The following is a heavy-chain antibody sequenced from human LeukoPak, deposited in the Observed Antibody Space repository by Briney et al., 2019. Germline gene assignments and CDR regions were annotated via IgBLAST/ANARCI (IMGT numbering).Heavy chain of an antibody. CDR3: AKRGVVIRVILVGFHKEAYYFDS. CDR2: SGTRSGTK. Sequence: GGSLRLSCAASGFTLTSLAMHWVRPAPGKGLEWVSSSGTRSGTKYYADSVRGRFTISRDNPKNTLYLQMNSLRAEDTAVYFCAKRGVVIRVILVGFHKEAYYFDSWGQGALVTVSS. J-gene: IGHJ4*02. V-gene: IGHV3-21*04. CDR1: GFTLTSLA. D-gene: IGHD3-22*01.